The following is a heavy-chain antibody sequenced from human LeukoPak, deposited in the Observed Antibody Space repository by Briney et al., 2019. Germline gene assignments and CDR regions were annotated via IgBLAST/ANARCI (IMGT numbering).Heavy chain of an antibody. CDR3: AKLGGGYCSGGSCYHGYLQH. V-gene: IGHV3-23*01. CDR1: GFTFSSYA. J-gene: IGHJ1*01. Sequence: PGGSLRLSCAASGFTFSSYAMSWVRQAPGKGLEWVSAISGSGGSTYYADSVKGRFTISRDNSKNTLYLQMNSLRAEDTAVYYCAKLGGGYCSGGSCYHGYLQHWGQGTLVTVSS. D-gene: IGHD2-15*01. CDR2: ISGSGGST.